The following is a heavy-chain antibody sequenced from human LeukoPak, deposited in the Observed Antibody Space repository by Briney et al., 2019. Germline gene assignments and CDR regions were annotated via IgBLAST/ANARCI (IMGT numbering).Heavy chain of an antibody. J-gene: IGHJ4*02. Sequence: GASVKVSCRASGYTFNNFAISWVQQAPGQGLEWVGWISAHTGLTNYARNLQDRVSVTTDTSTNTTYMELRSLKSDDTAVYYCARVVGSLSMVRGVMDYWGQGTLVTVSS. CDR1: GYTFNNFA. CDR3: ARVVGSLSMVRGVMDY. D-gene: IGHD3-10*01. V-gene: IGHV1-18*01. CDR2: ISAHTGLT.